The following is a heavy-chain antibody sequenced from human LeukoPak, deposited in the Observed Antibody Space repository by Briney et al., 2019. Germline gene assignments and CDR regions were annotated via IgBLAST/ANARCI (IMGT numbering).Heavy chain of an antibody. CDR1: GFTFSSYA. J-gene: IGHJ6*04. V-gene: IGHV3-23*01. D-gene: IGHD3-10*01. CDR3: AKVALDYGSGSWYYGMDV. CDR2: ISGSGGST. Sequence: GGSLRLSCAASGFTFSSYAMSWVRQAPGKGLEWVSAISGSGGSTYYADSVKGRFTISRDNSKNTLYLQMSSLRAEDTAVYYCAKVALDYGSGSWYYGMDVWGKGTTVTVSS.